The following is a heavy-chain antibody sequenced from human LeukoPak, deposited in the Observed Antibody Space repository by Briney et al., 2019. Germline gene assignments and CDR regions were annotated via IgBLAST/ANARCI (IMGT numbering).Heavy chain of an antibody. D-gene: IGHD2-2*01. V-gene: IGHV3-30*02. CDR3: AKFMLVSYQLLSRDRYYFDY. Sequence: PGGSLRLSCAASGFTFSSYGMHWVRQAPGKGLEWVAFIRYDGSNKYYADSVKGRFTISRDNSKNTLYLQMNSLRAEDTAVYYCAKFMLVSYQLLSRDRYYFDYWGQGTLVTVSS. CDR2: IRYDGSNK. CDR1: GFTFSSYG. J-gene: IGHJ4*02.